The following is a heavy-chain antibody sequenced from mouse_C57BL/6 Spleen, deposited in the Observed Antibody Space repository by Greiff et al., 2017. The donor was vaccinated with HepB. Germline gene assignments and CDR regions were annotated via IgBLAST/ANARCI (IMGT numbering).Heavy chain of an antibody. Sequence: DVMVVEAGGGLVKPGGSLKLSCAASGFTVSDYGMHWVRQAPEKGLEWVAYISSGSSTIYYADTVKGRFTISRDNAKNTLFLQMTSLRSEDTAMYYCARGYYDYDFAYWGQGTLVTVSA. D-gene: IGHD2-4*01. V-gene: IGHV5-17*01. J-gene: IGHJ3*01. CDR2: ISSGSSTI. CDR3: ARGYYDYDFAY. CDR1: GFTVSDYG.